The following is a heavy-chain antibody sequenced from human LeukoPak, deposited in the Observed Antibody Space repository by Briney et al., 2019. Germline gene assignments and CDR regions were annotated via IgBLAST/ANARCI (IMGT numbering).Heavy chain of an antibody. CDR1: GFTFDNYA. V-gene: IGHV3-9*01. CDR3: ARAYKDRSLAGKKEFFQH. CDR2: ISWNSGTI. Sequence: GGSLRLSCAASGFTFDNYAMNWVRQVPGKGLEWISLISWNSGTIGYADSVKGRFTTSRDNANNFLYLQMNSLRAKDTALYYCARAYKDRSLAGKKEFFQHWGQGTLVTVSP. J-gene: IGHJ1*01. D-gene: IGHD6-19*01.